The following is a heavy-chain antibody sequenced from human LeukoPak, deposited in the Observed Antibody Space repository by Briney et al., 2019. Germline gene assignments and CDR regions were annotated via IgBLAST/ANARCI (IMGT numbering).Heavy chain of an antibody. CDR3: ARANYYDTSGYSRGAFDI. J-gene: IGHJ3*02. CDR2: IFHSGST. D-gene: IGHD3-22*01. V-gene: IGHV4-38-2*02. Sequence: SETLSLTCTVSGYSISSGFYWGWIRQPPGKGLEWIGSIFHSGSTYYNPSLKSRVTISVDTSKNQFSLKLSSVTAADTAVYYCARANYYDTSGYSRGAFDIWGQGTMVTVSS. CDR1: GYSISSGFY.